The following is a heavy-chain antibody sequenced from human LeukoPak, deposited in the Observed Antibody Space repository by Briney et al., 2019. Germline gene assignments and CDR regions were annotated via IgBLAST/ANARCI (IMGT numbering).Heavy chain of an antibody. Sequence: PSETLSLTYAVYGGSFSGYYWSWIRQPPGKGLEWIGEINHSGSTNYNPSLKSRVTISVDTSKNQFSLKLSSVTAADTAVYYCARGLGSGWYFDYWGQGTLVTVSS. CDR1: GGSFSGYY. CDR3: ARGLGSGWYFDY. D-gene: IGHD6-19*01. CDR2: INHSGST. V-gene: IGHV4-34*01. J-gene: IGHJ4*02.